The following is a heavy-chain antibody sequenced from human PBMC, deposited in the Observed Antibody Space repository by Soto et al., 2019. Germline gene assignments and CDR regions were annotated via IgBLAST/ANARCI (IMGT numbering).Heavy chain of an antibody. CDR2: IIPIFGTA. J-gene: IGHJ6*02. CDR1: GGTFSSYA. Sequence: QVQLVQSGAEVKKPGSSVKVSCKASGGTFSSYAISWVRQAPGQGLEWMGGIIPIFGTANYAQKFQGRVTITADESTSTAYMELSSLRSEDTDVYYWASYWSGGSCHYYYYGMDVWGQGTTVTVSS. D-gene: IGHD2-15*01. CDR3: ASYWSGGSCHYYYYGMDV. V-gene: IGHV1-69*01.